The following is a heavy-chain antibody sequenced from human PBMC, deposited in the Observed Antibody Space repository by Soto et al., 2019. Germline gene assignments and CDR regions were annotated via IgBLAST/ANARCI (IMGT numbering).Heavy chain of an antibody. Sequence: GGSLRLSCAASGFTFSSYSMNWVRQAPGKGLEWVSSISSSSSYIYYTDSVKGRFTISRDNAKNSLYLQMNSLGAEDTAVYYCARVAYDSSGYYYDSTFDYWGQGTLVTVSS. D-gene: IGHD3-22*01. CDR1: GFTFSSYS. CDR2: ISSSSSYI. V-gene: IGHV3-21*01. CDR3: ARVAYDSSGYYYDSTFDY. J-gene: IGHJ4*02.